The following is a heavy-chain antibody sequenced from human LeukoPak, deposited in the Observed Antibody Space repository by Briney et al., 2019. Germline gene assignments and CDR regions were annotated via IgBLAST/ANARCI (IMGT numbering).Heavy chain of an antibody. Sequence: GGSLRLSCAASGFTFSSYWMSWVRQAPGKGLEWVANIKQDGSEKYYVDSVKGRFTISRDNAKDPLYLQMNSLRAEDAAVYYCARDSDRNFDYWGQGTLVTVSS. D-gene: IGHD1-14*01. V-gene: IGHV3-7*01. CDR3: ARDSDRNFDY. CDR2: IKQDGSEK. CDR1: GFTFSSYW. J-gene: IGHJ4*02.